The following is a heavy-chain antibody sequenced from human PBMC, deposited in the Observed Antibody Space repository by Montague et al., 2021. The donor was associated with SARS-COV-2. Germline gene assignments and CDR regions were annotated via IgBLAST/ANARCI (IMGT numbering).Heavy chain of an antibody. D-gene: IGHD3-22*01. CDR3: ARDRFYYDRSGSSNFDY. Sequence: SETLSLTCTVSVGSISSNNCYWGWIRQPPGKALEWIGSIYYSGSTYYNPSLKSRVTMSVDTSENQFSLKLSSVTAADTAVYYCARDRFYYDRSGSSNFDYWGQGTLVTVSS. V-gene: IGHV4-39*07. CDR1: VGSISSNNCY. CDR2: IYYSGST. J-gene: IGHJ4*02.